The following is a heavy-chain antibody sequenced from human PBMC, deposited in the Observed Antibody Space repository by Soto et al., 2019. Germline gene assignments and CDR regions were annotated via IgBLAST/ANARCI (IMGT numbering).Heavy chain of an antibody. J-gene: IGHJ4*02. CDR1: GFTFTSYW. Sequence: EVQLVESGGGLVQPGESLRLSCAASGFTFTSYWMDWVRQAPGKGLVWVSRIKSDGTSTSYADSVKGRVTMSRASAESTLYLHMNSLRAEDTAVYYCASHSGWGGYWGQGTLVIVSS. CDR3: ASHSGWGGY. D-gene: IGHD6-19*01. V-gene: IGHV3-74*01. CDR2: IKSDGTST.